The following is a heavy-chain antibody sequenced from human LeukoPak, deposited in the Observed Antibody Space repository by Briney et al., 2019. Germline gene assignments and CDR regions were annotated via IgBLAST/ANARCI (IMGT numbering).Heavy chain of an antibody. J-gene: IGHJ4*02. Sequence: GGSLRLSCAASGFTFSSYGMHWVRQAPGKGLEWLAFIRYDGSNKYYADSVKGRFTISRDNSKNTLYLQMNSLRAEDTAVYYCARDAGYSSSWYFDYWGQGTLVTVSS. CDR3: ARDAGYSSSWYFDY. CDR2: IRYDGSNK. D-gene: IGHD6-13*01. CDR1: GFTFSSYG. V-gene: IGHV3-30*02.